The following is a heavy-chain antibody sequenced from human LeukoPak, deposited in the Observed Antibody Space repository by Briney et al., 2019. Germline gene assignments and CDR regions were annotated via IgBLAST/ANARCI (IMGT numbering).Heavy chain of an antibody. D-gene: IGHD3-22*01. CDR2: SYYNGNT. J-gene: IGHJ4*02. CDR1: GGSITNYY. CDR3: ARGVSSGYYYFDY. Sequence: SETLSLTCTVSGGSITNYYWSWIRQPPGKGLEWIGFSYYNGNTNYNPSLKSRVTISVDMSKNQFSLSLRSVTAADTAVYYCARGVSSGYYYFDYWGQGTLVTVSS. V-gene: IGHV4-59*12.